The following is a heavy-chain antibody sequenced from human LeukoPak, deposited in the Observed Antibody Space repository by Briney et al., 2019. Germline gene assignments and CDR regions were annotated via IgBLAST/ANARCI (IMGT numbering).Heavy chain of an antibody. CDR2: IIPILGIA. CDR3: TSTEPGHNLYIDY. Sequence: SVKVSCKASGGTFSSYAISWVRQAPGQGLEWMGRIIPILGIANYAQKFQGRVTITADKSTSTAYMELSSLRSEDTAVYYCTSTEPGHNLYIDYWGQGTLVTVSS. CDR1: GGTFSSYA. J-gene: IGHJ4*02. V-gene: IGHV1-69*04. D-gene: IGHD1-14*01.